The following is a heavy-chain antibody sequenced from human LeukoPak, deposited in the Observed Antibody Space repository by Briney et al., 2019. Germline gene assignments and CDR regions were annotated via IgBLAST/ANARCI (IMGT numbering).Heavy chain of an antibody. CDR3: AREVKSMYYFDY. D-gene: IGHD2-21*01. CDR1: NDSISSGDYY. CDR2: IYYSGST. Sequence: SETLSLTCPVYNDSISSGDYYWSWIRQPAGKGLEWIGYIYYSGSTYYNPSLKSRVTIPVDTSKNQFSLKLSSVPAADTAVYYCAREVKSMYYFDYWGQGTLVTVSS. J-gene: IGHJ4*02. V-gene: IGHV4-30-4*08.